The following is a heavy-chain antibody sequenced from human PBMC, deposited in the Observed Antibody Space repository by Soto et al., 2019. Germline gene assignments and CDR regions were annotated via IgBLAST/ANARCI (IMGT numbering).Heavy chain of an antibody. J-gene: IGHJ4*02. CDR1: GFTFSSYG. Sequence: GGSLRLSCAASGFTFSSYGMHWVRQAPGKGLEWVAVISYDGSNKYYADSVKGRFTISRDNSKNTLYLQMNSLRAEDTAVYYCAKDRGYCSSTSCLRREQWLVPHFDYWGQGTLVTVSS. CDR3: AKDRGYCSSTSCLRREQWLVPHFDY. V-gene: IGHV3-30*18. D-gene: IGHD2-2*01. CDR2: ISYDGSNK.